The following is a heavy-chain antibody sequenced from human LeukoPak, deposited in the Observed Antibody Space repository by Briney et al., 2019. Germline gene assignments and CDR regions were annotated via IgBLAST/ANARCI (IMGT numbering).Heavy chain of an antibody. J-gene: IGHJ5*02. V-gene: IGHV3-11*04. Sequence: SGGSLRLSCAASGFTFSDYYMSWIRQAPGKGLEWVSYISSSGSTIYYADSVRGRFTISRDNAKNSLYLQMNSLRAEDTAVYYCARVRDENWFDPWGQGTLVTVSS. CDR2: ISSSGSTI. CDR1: GFTFSDYY. CDR3: ARVRDENWFDP.